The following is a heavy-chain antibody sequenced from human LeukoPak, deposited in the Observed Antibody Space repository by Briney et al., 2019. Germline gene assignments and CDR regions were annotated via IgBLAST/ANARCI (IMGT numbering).Heavy chain of an antibody. Sequence: SVKVSCKASGGTFSSYAISWVRQAPGQGLEWMGGIIPIFGTANYAQKFQGRVTITADESTSTAYMELSSLRSEDTAVYYCASPLSNLYSSSSSFYYYYYGMDVWGQGTTVTVSS. CDR1: GGTFSSYA. V-gene: IGHV1-69*13. CDR2: IIPIFGTA. CDR3: ASPLSNLYSSSSSFYYYYYGMDV. J-gene: IGHJ6*02. D-gene: IGHD6-6*01.